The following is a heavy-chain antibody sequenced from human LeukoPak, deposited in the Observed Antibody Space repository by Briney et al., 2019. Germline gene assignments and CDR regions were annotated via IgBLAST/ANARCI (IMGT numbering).Heavy chain of an antibody. V-gene: IGHV3-33*06. CDR3: AKEGGSGYYLD. CDR2: IWYDGSNK. Sequence: PGGSLRLSCAASGFTFSSYGMHGVRQAPGKGLEWVVVIWYDGSNKYYAHSVKGRFTISRDNSKSTLYLQMNSLRAEDTAVYYCAKEGGSGYYLDWGQGTLVTVSS. D-gene: IGHD3-22*01. CDR1: GFTFSSYG. J-gene: IGHJ4*02.